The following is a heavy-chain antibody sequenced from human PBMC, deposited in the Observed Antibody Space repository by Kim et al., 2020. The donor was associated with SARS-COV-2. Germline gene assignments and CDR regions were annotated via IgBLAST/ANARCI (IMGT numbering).Heavy chain of an antibody. CDR3: GRAGSGGRSGGMDG. J-gene: IGHJ6*02. CDR1: GGSISTFY. Sequence: SETLSLTCNVSGGSISTFYWSWIRQPPGKGLEWIGYISYTGITKYNPSLTGRVTISVDTSQNQFSLRLDSVTPADTAIYYCGRAGSGGRSGGMDGGGQG. V-gene: IGHV4-59*01. D-gene: IGHD1-26*01. CDR2: ISYTGIT.